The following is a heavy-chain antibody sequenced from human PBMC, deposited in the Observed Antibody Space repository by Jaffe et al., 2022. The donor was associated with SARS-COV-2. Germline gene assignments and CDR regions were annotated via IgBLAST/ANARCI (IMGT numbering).Heavy chain of an antibody. Sequence: QVQLQQSGPGLVKPSQTLSLTCGISGDSVSSNSAVWNWIRRSPSRGLEWLGRTYYRSKWNNDYAVSVKSRITFNADTSKNQISLQLNSVTPEDTAVYYCARVVAGAGWFDPWGQGTLVTVSS. V-gene: IGHV6-1*01. D-gene: IGHD2-2*01. CDR3: ARVVAGAGWFDP. J-gene: IGHJ5*02. CDR2: TYYRSKWNN. CDR1: GDSVSSNSAV.